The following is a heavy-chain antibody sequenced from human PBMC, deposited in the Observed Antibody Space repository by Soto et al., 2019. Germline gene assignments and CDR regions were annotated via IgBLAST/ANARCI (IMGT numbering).Heavy chain of an antibody. V-gene: IGHV3-15*01. Sequence: PXGSLRLDCAASWCTFRHAGMSWVRQAPGKGLDWVGRIKSNTDGGTTDYAAPVKGRFTISRDDSESTLYLQMNSLKIEDTAVYYCTTDREGGSGSYVNWFDSWGQGMLVTVSS. J-gene: IGHJ5*01. D-gene: IGHD3-10*01. CDR2: IKSNTDGGTT. CDR1: WCTFRHAG. CDR3: TTDREGGSGSYVNWFDS.